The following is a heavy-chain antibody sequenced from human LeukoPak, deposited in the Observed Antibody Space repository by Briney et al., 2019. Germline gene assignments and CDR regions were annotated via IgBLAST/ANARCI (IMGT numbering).Heavy chain of an antibody. CDR3: ARDDGRITIFGVVIRSLDY. D-gene: IGHD3-3*01. Sequence: GASVKVSCKASGGTFSSYAISWVRQAPGQGLEWMGGIIPILGTANYAQKFQGRVTITADESTSTAYMELSSLRSEDTAVYYCARDDGRITIFGVVIRSLDYWGQGTLVTVSS. CDR1: GGTFSSYA. CDR2: IIPILGTA. J-gene: IGHJ4*02. V-gene: IGHV1-69*13.